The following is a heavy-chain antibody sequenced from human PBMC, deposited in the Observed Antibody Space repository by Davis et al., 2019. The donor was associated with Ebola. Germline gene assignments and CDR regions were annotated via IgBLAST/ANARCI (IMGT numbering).Heavy chain of an antibody. D-gene: IGHD5-12*01. CDR3: ARTRGYSGYARFDY. V-gene: IGHV4-34*01. CDR1: GGSFSGYD. J-gene: IGHJ4*02. CDR2: INHSGST. Sequence: MPSETLSLTCAVYGGSFSGYDWSWIRQPPGKGLEWIGEINHSGSTNYNPSLKSQVTISVDTSKNQFSLKLSSVTAADTAVYYCARTRGYSGYARFDYWGQGTLVTVSS.